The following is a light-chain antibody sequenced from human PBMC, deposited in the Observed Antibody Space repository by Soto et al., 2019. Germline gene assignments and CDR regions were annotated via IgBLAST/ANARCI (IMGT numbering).Light chain of an antibody. CDR2: DVS. CDR1: QSVSSTY. V-gene: IGKV3-20*01. J-gene: IGKJ3*01. Sequence: EIVFTQSAGTLSLSPGERATLSCRASQSVSSTYLAWYQQKPGQAPRLLISDVSSRATGIPDRFSGSGSGTDFTLTISRLEPEDFAVYYCQQYGSSPFTFGPGTKVDIK. CDR3: QQYGSSPFT.